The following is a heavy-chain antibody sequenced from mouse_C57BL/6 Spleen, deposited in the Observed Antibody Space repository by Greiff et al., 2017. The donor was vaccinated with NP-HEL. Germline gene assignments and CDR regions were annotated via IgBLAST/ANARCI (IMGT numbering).Heavy chain of an antibody. J-gene: IGHJ3*01. CDR3: TSGDFAY. D-gene: IGHD3-3*01. V-gene: IGHV1-5*01. Sequence: VHVKQSGTVLARPGASVKMSCKTSGYTFTSYWMHWVKQRPGQGLEWIGAIYPGNSDTSYNQKFKGKAKLTAVTSASTAYMELSSLTNEDSAGYYRTSGDFAYWGQGTLVTVSA. CDR1: GYTFTSYW. CDR2: IYPGNSDT.